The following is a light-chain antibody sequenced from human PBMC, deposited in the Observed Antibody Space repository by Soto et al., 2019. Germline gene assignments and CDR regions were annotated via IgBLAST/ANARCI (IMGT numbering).Light chain of an antibody. Sequence: DIQMTQSPSTLSASVGDRVTITCRASQSISSWLAWYQQRPGKAPKVLIYKASNLESGVPSRFSGSGSGTEFNLTISSLQPDDFATYYCQQYNSYPCTFGQGTKLEIK. CDR3: QQYNSYPCT. CDR1: QSISSW. J-gene: IGKJ2*02. CDR2: KAS. V-gene: IGKV1-5*03.